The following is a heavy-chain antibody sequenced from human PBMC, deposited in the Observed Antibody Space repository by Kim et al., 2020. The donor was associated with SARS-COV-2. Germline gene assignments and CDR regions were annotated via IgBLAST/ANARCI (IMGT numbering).Heavy chain of an antibody. CDR2: IIPIFGTA. Sequence: SVKVSCKASGGTFSSYGIRWVRQAPGQGLECMGRIIPIFGTANYAQNFQGRLTMTADESTSTAYMELSSLRSEDTAVHYCARGGGSCGRYENFDYWGQG. CDR3: ARGGGSCGRYENFDY. D-gene: IGHD1-26*01. V-gene: IGHV1-69*13. J-gene: IGHJ4*02. CDR1: GGTFSSYG.